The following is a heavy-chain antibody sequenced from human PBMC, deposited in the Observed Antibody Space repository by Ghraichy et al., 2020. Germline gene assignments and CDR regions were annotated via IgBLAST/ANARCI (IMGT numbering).Heavy chain of an antibody. Sequence: SETLSLTCAVYGGSFSGYYWSWIRQPPGKGLEWIGEINHSGSTNYNPSLKSRVTISVDTSKNQFSLKLSSVTAADTAVYYCATSGGSVVVPAAQGAFDIWGQGTMVTVSS. CDR1: GGSFSGYY. J-gene: IGHJ3*02. CDR3: ATSGGSVVVPAAQGAFDI. CDR2: INHSGST. V-gene: IGHV4-34*01. D-gene: IGHD2-2*01.